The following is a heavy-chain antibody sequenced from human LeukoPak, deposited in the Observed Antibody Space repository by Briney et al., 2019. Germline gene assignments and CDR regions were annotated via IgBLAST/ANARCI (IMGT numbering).Heavy chain of an antibody. D-gene: IGHD4-17*01. CDR3: ARVRRGDYVPDY. CDR2: IYYSGST. V-gene: IGHV4-61*01. CDR1: GGSVSSGSYY. J-gene: IGHJ4*02. Sequence: PSETLSLTCTVSGGSVSSGSYYWSWIRQPPGKGLEWIGYIYYSGSTNYNPSLKSRVTISVDTSKNQFSLKLSSVTVADTAVYYCARVRRGDYVPDYWGQGTLVTVSS.